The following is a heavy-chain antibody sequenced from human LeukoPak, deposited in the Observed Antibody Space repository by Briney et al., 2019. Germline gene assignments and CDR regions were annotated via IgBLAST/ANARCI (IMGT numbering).Heavy chain of an antibody. CDR2: ISDDGSNK. V-gene: IGHV3-30*18. J-gene: IGHJ6*03. CDR3: AKDRIYSNYGYYMDA. Sequence: PGGSLRLSCVASGFTFSAYGMHWVRQAPGKGLEGVAVISDDGSNKYYVDSMKGRFTISRDNSKNTLYLQMNSLRDEDTAVFYCAKDRIYSNYGYYMDAWGKGTTVTISS. CDR1: GFTFSAYG. D-gene: IGHD4-11*01.